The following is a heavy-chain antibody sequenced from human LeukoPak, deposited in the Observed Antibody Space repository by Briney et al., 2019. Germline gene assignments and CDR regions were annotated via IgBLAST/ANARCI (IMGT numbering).Heavy chain of an antibody. D-gene: IGHD3-9*01. CDR2: MNPNSGNT. CDR3: ARTYDILTGYHDY. V-gene: IGHV1-8*01. CDR1: GYTFTRYD. Sequence: ASLKVSCKASGYTFTRYDINWVRHATGQGLEWMGWMNPNSGNTGYAQKFQGRVTMTRNTSISTAYMELSSLRSEDTAVYYCARTYDILTGYHDYWGQGTLATVSS. J-gene: IGHJ4*02.